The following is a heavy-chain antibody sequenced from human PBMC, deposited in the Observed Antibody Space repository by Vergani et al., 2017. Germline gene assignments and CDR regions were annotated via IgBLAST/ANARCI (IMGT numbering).Heavy chain of an antibody. CDR2: ISYDGSNK. CDR1: RFTFSSYA. Sequence: QVQLVESGGGVVQPGRSLRLSCAASRFTFSSYAMHWVRQAPGKGLEWVAVISYDGSNKYYADSVKGRFTISGDNSKNTLYLQMNSLRAEDTAVYYCARIVVVPAARQDDAFDIWGQGTMVTVSS. D-gene: IGHD2-2*01. J-gene: IGHJ3*02. V-gene: IGHV3-30-3*01. CDR3: ARIVVVPAARQDDAFDI.